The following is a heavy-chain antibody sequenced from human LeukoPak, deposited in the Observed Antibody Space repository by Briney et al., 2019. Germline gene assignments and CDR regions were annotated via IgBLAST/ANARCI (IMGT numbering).Heavy chain of an antibody. D-gene: IGHD2-2*01. CDR1: GGSISSYY. CDR2: IYTSGST. Sequence: SETLSLTCTVSGGSISSYYWSWIRQPAGKGLEWIGRIYTSGSTNYNPSLKSRVTMSVDTSKNQFSLKLSSVTAADTAVYYCARDVGYCSSTSCGNNWFDPWGQGTLVTVSS. J-gene: IGHJ5*02. CDR3: ARDVGYCSSTSCGNNWFDP. V-gene: IGHV4-4*07.